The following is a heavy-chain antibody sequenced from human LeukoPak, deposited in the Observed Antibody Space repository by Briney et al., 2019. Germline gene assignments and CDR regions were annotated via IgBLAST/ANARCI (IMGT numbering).Heavy chain of an antibody. V-gene: IGHV1-18*01. CDR3: ARDLEYYDSSGYYHTFDY. CDR2: ISAYNGNT. D-gene: IGHD3-22*01. J-gene: IGHJ4*02. CDR1: GYTFTSYG. Sequence: GSVKVSCKASGYTFTSYGISWVRQAPGQGLEWMGWISAYNGNTNYAQKLQGRVTMTTDTSTSTAYMELRSLRSDDTAVYYCARDLEYYDSSGYYHTFDYWGQGTLVTVSP.